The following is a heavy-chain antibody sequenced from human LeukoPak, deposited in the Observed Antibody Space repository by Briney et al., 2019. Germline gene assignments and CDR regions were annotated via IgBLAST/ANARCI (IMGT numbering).Heavy chain of an antibody. J-gene: IGHJ4*02. D-gene: IGHD1-26*01. CDR1: KFNFNSYG. V-gene: IGHV3-21*01. Sequence: GGSLRLSCTTSKFNFNSYGMTWVRQAPGKGLEWVSSISGSGGSTQYAASVKGRFTISRDNAKNSLYLQMNSLRAEDTAVYYCAREREGGSYIINWGQGTLVTVSS. CDR2: ISGSGGST. CDR3: AREREGGSYIIN.